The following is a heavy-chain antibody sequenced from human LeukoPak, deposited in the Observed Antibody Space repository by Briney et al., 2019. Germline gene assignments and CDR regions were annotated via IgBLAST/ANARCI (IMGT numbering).Heavy chain of an antibody. J-gene: IGHJ4*02. CDR1: GFTFDDYG. CDR3: ARARVGTDTAMELAY. Sequence: PGGSLRLSCAASGFTFDDYGMSWVRQAPGKGLESVSGINWNGGSTGYADSVKGRFTISRDNAKNSLYLQMNSLRAEDTALYYCARARVGTDTAMELAYWGQGTLSTVSS. V-gene: IGHV3-20*04. CDR2: INWNGGST. D-gene: IGHD5-18*01.